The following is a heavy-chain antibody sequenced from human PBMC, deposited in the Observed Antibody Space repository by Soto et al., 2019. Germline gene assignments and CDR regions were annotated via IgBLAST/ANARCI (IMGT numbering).Heavy chain of an antibody. Sequence: GGSLRLSCAASGFTFSSYAMSWVRQAPGKGLEWVSAISGSGGSTYYADSVKGRFTISRDNSKNTLYLQMNSLRAEDTAVYYCAKDGDDLTSITMIVVEPIYHFDSWGQGTRVTVS. D-gene: IGHD3-22*01. CDR3: AKDGDDLTSITMIVVEPIYHFDS. J-gene: IGHJ4*02. CDR1: GFTFSSYA. CDR2: ISGSGGST. V-gene: IGHV3-23*01.